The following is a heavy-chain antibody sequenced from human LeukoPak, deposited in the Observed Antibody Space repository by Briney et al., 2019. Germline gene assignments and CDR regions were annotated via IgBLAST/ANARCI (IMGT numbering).Heavy chain of an antibody. V-gene: IGHV3-53*01. CDR3: ASGGYCSGGTCPLDN. CDR1: GFIVSSNY. D-gene: IGHD2-15*01. CDR2: FYGGGST. Sequence: GGSLRLSCAASGFIVSSNYMSWVRQAPGKGLEWVSVFYGGGSTYYADSVKGRFTISRDNSKNTLYLQMNSLRAEDTAVYYCASGGYCSGGTCPLDNWGQGTLVTVSS. J-gene: IGHJ4*02.